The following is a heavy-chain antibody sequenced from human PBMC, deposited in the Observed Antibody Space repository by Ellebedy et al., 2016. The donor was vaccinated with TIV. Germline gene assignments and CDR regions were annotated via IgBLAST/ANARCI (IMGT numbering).Heavy chain of an antibody. J-gene: IGHJ3*02. CDR1: GGSISGTYTSYY. V-gene: IGHV4-39*07. CDR2: IYYSGRT. D-gene: IGHD3-22*01. Sequence: SETLSLXCNVSGGSISGTYTSYYWGWLRQPPGKGLEWIGSIYYSGRTHYNPSLQSRVTISVDTSKNQFSLKLSSVIAADTAVYYCARVKDYDSGNSDAFDIWGQGTMVTVSS. CDR3: ARVKDYDSGNSDAFDI.